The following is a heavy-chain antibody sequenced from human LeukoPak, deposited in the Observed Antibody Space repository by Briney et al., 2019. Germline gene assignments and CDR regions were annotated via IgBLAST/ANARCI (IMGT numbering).Heavy chain of an antibody. CDR3: ARVSGTHYPVDY. CDR2: IRQDGGDS. CDR1: GFSFSNHW. J-gene: IGHJ4*02. V-gene: IGHV3-7*01. Sequence: PGGSLRLSCAASGFSFSNHWMAWVRQTPGKGLEWVANIRQDGGDSYYVDSVGGRSTISRDNAKSSVFLQMNSLRAEDTAVYYCARVSGTHYPVDYWGQGTLVTVSS. D-gene: IGHD1-26*01.